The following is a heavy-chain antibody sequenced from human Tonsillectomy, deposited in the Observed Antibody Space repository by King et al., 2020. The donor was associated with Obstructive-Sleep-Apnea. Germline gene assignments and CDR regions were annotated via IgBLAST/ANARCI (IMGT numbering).Heavy chain of an antibody. Sequence: QLVQSSAEVKKAGASLRISCKGSGYRFTNYWIGWMRQMPGKGLEWMGIIYPGDSDTRYSPSFQGQVTISADKSITTAYLQWSSLKASDTAMYYCARSIDFGDPSWYFDYWGQGTLVTVSS. V-gene: IGHV5-51*01. CDR2: IYPGDSDT. CDR1: GYRFTNYW. J-gene: IGHJ4*02. CDR3: ARSIDFGDPSWYFDY. D-gene: IGHD4-17*01.